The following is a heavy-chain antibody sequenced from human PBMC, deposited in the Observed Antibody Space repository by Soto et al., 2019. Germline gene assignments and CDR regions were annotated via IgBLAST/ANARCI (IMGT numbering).Heavy chain of an antibody. CDR3: ARSGGPRPLNDAFDI. CDR1: GYTFSSYT. J-gene: IGHJ3*02. V-gene: IGHV1-69*02. Sequence: ASVKVSCKASGYTFSSYTISWVRQAPGQGLEWMGRIIPILGIANYAQKFQGRVTITRDTSASTAYMELSSLRSEDTAVYYCARSGGPRPLNDAFDIWGQGTMVTVSS. D-gene: IGHD3-16*01. CDR2: IIPILGIA.